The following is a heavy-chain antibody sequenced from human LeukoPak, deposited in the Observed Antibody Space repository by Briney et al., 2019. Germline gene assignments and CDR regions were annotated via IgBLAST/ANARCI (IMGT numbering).Heavy chain of an antibody. D-gene: IGHD6-19*01. V-gene: IGHV4-34*01. Sequence: PSETLSLTCAVYGGSFSGYYWSWIRQPPGKGLEWIGEINHSGSTNYNPSLKSRVTISVDTSKNQFSLKLSSVTAADTAVYYCATLDSSGWPTIFDYWGQGTLVTVSS. J-gene: IGHJ4*02. CDR1: GGSFSGYY. CDR3: ATLDSSGWPTIFDY. CDR2: INHSGST.